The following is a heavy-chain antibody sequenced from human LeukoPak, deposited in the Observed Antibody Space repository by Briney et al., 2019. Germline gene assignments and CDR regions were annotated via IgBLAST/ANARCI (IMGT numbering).Heavy chain of an antibody. Sequence: PGGSLRRSCEASGFSFSDYYMTWIRQPPGKGLEWIAYIKSGATTMYYADSVRGRFTISRDDSKNSLSLQMKSLRAEDTAVYYCATVHFRPYRGQGTLVTVSS. CDR3: ATVHFRPY. CDR1: GFSFSDYY. J-gene: IGHJ4*02. CDR2: IKSGATTM. V-gene: IGHV3-11*01.